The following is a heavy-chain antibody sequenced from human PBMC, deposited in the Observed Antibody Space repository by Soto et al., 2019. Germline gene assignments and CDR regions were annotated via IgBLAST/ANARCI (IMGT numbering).Heavy chain of an antibody. CDR1: GGSIISNNHY. V-gene: IGHV4-39*01. J-gene: IGHJ5*02. CDR2: IYYSGST. CDR3: ARQGITMIVVVVTDNWLDP. Sequence: SEPLSLTCSVSGGSIISNNHYWGWIRQTPGNWLEWIGSIYYSGSTYYNPSLKSRVTISVDTSKNQFSLKLTSVTAADTAVYYCARQGITMIVVVVTDNWLDPWGQGTLVTVSS. D-gene: IGHD3-22*01.